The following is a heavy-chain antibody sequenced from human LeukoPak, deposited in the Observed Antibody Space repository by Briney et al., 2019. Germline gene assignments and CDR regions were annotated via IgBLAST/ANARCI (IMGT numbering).Heavy chain of an antibody. CDR2: IRNDGSNK. Sequence: GGSLRLSCAASGFTFSSSGMHWVRQAPGKGLEWVAFIRNDGSNKYYADSVKGRFTISRDTSKNTLYLQMNSLRAEDTAVYYCAKDSRAALTPGYFDYWGQGTLVTVSS. J-gene: IGHJ4*02. D-gene: IGHD6-25*01. CDR1: GFTFSSSG. V-gene: IGHV3-30*02. CDR3: AKDSRAALTPGYFDY.